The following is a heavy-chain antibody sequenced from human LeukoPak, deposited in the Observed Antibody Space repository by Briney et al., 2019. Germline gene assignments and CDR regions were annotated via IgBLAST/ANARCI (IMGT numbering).Heavy chain of an antibody. CDR3: ARARIRLGELPGY. CDR1: GFTFSSYA. V-gene: IGHV3-30*04. J-gene: IGHJ4*02. D-gene: IGHD3-16*01. CDR2: ISYDGSNK. Sequence: GGSLRLSCAASGFTFSSYAMHWVRQAPGKGLEWGAVISYDGSNKYYADPVKGRFTISRDNSKNTLYLQMNSLRAEDTAVYYCARARIRLGELPGYWGQGTLVTVSS.